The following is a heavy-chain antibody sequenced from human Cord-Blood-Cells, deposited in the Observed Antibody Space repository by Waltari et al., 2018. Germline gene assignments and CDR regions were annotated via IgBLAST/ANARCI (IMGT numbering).Heavy chain of an antibody. CDR2: INPNIGGT. V-gene: IGHV1-2*02. CDR1: GYTFTGHY. D-gene: IGHD3-10*01. Sequence: QVQLVQSGAEVKKPGASVQVSCKVSGYTFTGHYTHWGRRAPGQGLEWMGWINPNIGGTNDAQKFQGRVTMTRDTSISTAYMELSRLRSDDTAVYYCARDSDESYYYGMSWGQGTLVTVSS. J-gene: IGHJ4*02. CDR3: ARDSDESYYYGMS.